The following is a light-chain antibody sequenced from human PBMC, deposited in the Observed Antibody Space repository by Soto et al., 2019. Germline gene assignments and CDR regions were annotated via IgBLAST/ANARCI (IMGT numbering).Light chain of an antibody. J-gene: IGLJ2*01. V-gene: IGLV2-14*01. CDR3: SSYTSSSTLVV. CDR1: SSDVGGYNY. Sequence: QSALTEPASVSVSPGQSITISCTGTSSDVGGYNYVSWYQQHPGKAPKLMIYDVSNRPSGVSNRFSGSKSGNTASLTISGRQAEDEADYYCSSYTSSSTLVVFGGGTKQTVL. CDR2: DVS.